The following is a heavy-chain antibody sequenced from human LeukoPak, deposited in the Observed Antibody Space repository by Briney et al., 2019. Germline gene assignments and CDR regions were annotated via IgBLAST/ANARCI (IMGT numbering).Heavy chain of an antibody. Sequence: GRSLRLSCAASGFTFRTYTMHWVRQAPGKGVEGVASISYDGYYKYYAESVKGPFIISRDNSKNTLYLQINSLRADDTAVYYCASAGAVTDSFVHWGEGTLVIVSS. D-gene: IGHD4-23*01. CDR2: ISYDGYYK. CDR3: ASAGAVTDSFVH. J-gene: IGHJ5*02. CDR1: GFTFRTYT. V-gene: IGHV3-30-3*01.